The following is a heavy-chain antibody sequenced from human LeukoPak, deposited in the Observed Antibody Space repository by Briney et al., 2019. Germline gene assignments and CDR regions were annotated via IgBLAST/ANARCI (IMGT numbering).Heavy chain of an antibody. D-gene: IGHD2-15*01. CDR1: GFAVGSNY. Sequence: PGGSLRLSCAASGFAVGSNYMSWVRQAPGRGLEWVSIIYSGGNTYYADSVKGRFTISRDSSKNTLFLQMNTLRAEDSAIYYCARYRSGGSCYDWGQGTLVTVSS. CDR2: IYSGGNT. J-gene: IGHJ4*02. V-gene: IGHV3-66*01. CDR3: ARYRSGGSCYD.